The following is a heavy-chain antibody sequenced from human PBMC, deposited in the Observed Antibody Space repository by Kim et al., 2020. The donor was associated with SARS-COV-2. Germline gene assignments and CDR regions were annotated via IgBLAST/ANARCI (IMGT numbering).Heavy chain of an antibody. Sequence: ASVKVSCKASGYTFTSYAMNWVRQAPGQGLEWMGWINTNTGNPTYAQGFTGRFVFSLDTSVSTAYLQIISLKAEDTAVYYCARDWRNTIFGVVITTHYGMDVWGQGTTVTVSS. D-gene: IGHD3-3*01. J-gene: IGHJ6*02. V-gene: IGHV7-4-1*02. CDR3: ARDWRNTIFGVVITTHYGMDV. CDR1: GYTFTSYA. CDR2: INTNTGNP.